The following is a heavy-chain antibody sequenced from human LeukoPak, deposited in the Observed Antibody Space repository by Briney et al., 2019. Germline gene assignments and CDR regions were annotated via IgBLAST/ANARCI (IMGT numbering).Heavy chain of an antibody. CDR1: GGTFSSYA. V-gene: IGHV1-69*13. D-gene: IGHD2-15*01. Sequence: SVTVSCKASGGTFSSYAISWVRQAPGQGLEWMGGIIPIFGTANYAQKFQGRVTITADESTSTAYMELSSLRSEDTAVYYCATSSYCSGGSCPPLNWFDPWGQGTLVTVSS. CDR3: ATSSYCSGGSCPPLNWFDP. J-gene: IGHJ5*02. CDR2: IIPIFGTA.